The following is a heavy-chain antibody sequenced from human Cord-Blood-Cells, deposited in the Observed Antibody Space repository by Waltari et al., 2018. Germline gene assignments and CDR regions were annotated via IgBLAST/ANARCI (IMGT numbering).Heavy chain of an antibody. J-gene: IGHJ4*02. D-gene: IGHD3-10*01. CDR2: IRSKANSYAT. Sequence: EVQLVESGGGLVQPGGSLKLSCAASGFTFSGSAMLWVRQASGKGLEWGGRIRSKANSYATAYAAAVKGRFTISRDDSKNTAYLQMNSLKTEDTAVYYCFYGSGSYRINWGQGTLVTVSS. CDR3: FYGSGSYRIN. CDR1: GFTFSGSA. V-gene: IGHV3-73*02.